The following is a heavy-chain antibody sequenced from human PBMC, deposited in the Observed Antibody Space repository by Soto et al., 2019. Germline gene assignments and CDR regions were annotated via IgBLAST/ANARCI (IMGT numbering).Heavy chain of an antibody. CDR1: GYTFTSYG. CDR2: ISAYNGNT. CDR3: ARVGAAAGTGVNWFDP. D-gene: IGHD6-13*01. Sequence: GPVKVSCKASGYTFTSYGISWVRQAPGQGLEWMGWISAYNGNTNYAQKLQGRVTMTTDTSTSTAYMELRSLRSDDTAVYYCARVGAAAGTGVNWFDPWGQGTPVTVSS. V-gene: IGHV1-18*04. J-gene: IGHJ5*02.